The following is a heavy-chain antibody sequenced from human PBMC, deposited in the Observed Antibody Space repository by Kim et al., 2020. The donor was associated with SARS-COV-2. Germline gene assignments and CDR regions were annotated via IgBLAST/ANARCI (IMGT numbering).Heavy chain of an antibody. D-gene: IGHD6-13*01. J-gene: IGHJ6*02. CDR3: ARTHGSWWYYYGMDV. CDR2: IYPGDSDT. Sequence: GESLKISCKGSGYSFTSYWIGWVRQMPGKGLEWMGIIYPGDSDTRYSPSFQGQVTISADKSISTAYLQWSSLKASDTAMYYCARTHGSWWYYYGMDVWGQGTTVTVSS. V-gene: IGHV5-51*01. CDR1: GYSFTSYW.